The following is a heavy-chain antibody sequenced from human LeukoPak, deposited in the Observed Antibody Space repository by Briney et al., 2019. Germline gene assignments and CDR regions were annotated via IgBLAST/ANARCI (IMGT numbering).Heavy chain of an antibody. J-gene: IGHJ4*02. CDR1: GGSFSGYY. Sequence: SETLSLTCAVYGGSFSGYYWSWIRQPPGKGLEWIGEINHSGSTNYNPSLKSRVTISVDTSKNQFSLKLSSVPAADTAVYYCARGGGIAAAGTPHYFDYWGQGTLVTVSS. CDR3: ARGGGIAAAGTPHYFDY. CDR2: INHSGST. D-gene: IGHD6-13*01. V-gene: IGHV4-34*01.